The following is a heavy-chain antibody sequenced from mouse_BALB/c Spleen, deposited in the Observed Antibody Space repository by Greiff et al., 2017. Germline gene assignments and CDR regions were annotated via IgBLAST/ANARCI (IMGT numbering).Heavy chain of an antibody. CDR3: ARSGFLDY. V-gene: IGHV5-17*02. J-gene: IGHJ2*01. D-gene: IGHD3-1*01. Sequence: EVHLVESGGGLVQPGGSRKLSCAASGFTFSSFGMHWVRQAPEKGLEWVAYISSGSSTIYYADTVKGRFTISRDNPKNTLFLQMTSLRSEDTAMYYCARSGFLDYWGQGTTLTVSS. CDR1: GFTFSSFG. CDR2: ISSGSSTI.